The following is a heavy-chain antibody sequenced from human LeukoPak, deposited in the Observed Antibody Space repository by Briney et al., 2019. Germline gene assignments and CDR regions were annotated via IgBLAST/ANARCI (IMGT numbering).Heavy chain of an antibody. J-gene: IGHJ4*02. V-gene: IGHV1-2*06. CDR3: ARAFGLHIAVAGFLDY. Sequence: ASVKVSCKASGYTFTGYYMHWVRQAPGQGLEWMGRISPNSGGTNYAQKFQGRVTMTRDTSISTAYMELSRLRSDDTAVYYCARAFGLHIAVAGFLDYWGQGTLVTVSS. CDR2: ISPNSGGT. CDR1: GYTFTGYY. D-gene: IGHD6-19*01.